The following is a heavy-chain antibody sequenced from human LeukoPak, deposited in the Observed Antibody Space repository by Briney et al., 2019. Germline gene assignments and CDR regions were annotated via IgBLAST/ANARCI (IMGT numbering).Heavy chain of an antibody. Sequence: SETLSLTCTVSGYSISSGYYWVWIRQPPGQGLEWIGSIFHIGSTYYNPSLKSRVTISVDTSKNQFSLKMSSVTAADTAVYYCTRDSGTTGEVKFDPWGQGTLVAVSS. J-gene: IGHJ5*02. D-gene: IGHD3-10*01. CDR1: GYSISSGYY. CDR3: TRDSGTTGEVKFDP. V-gene: IGHV4-38-2*02. CDR2: IFHIGST.